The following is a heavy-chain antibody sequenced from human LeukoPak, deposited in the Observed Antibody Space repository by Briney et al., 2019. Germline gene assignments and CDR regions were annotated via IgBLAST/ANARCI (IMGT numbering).Heavy chain of an antibody. CDR2: IYTSGST. CDR3: ARGYYGSGSYYSGHNWFDP. CDR1: GGSMSSYY. Sequence: NPSESLSLTCTVSGGSMSSYYCGWIRQPGGKGLGWIGRIYTSGSTNYNPSLKSRVTMSVNTSKNQFSLKLSSVTAADTAVYYCARGYYGSGSYYSGHNWFDPWGQGTPVTVSS. D-gene: IGHD3-10*01. V-gene: IGHV4-4*07. J-gene: IGHJ5*02.